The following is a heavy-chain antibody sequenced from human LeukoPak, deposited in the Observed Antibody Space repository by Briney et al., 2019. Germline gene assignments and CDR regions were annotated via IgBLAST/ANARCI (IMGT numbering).Heavy chain of an antibody. Sequence: GGSLRLSCAASRFTFSSYAMNWVRQAPGKGLEWVSAISGSGGSIYYTDSVKGRFTISRDNSKNPLYLQMNSLRAEDTAVYYCAKVWGSYSTGYFDYWGQGTLVTVSS. V-gene: IGHV3-23*01. J-gene: IGHJ4*02. CDR2: ISGSGGSI. D-gene: IGHD1-26*01. CDR3: AKVWGSYSTGYFDY. CDR1: RFTFSSYA.